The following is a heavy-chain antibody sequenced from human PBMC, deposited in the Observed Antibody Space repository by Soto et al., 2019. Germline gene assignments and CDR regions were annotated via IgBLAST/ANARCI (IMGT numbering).Heavy chain of an antibody. CDR2: IYPGDSDT. D-gene: IGHD1-26*01. J-gene: IGHJ3*02. CDR3: ARASIVGATTNAFDI. CDR1: GYSFPTSW. Sequence: GESLNISCKGSGYSFPTSWIGWVRQISGKGLEWMGIIYPGDSDTRYSPSFQGQVTISVDKSISTAYLQWSSLKASDTAIYYCARASIVGATTNAFDIWGQGTMVTVSS. V-gene: IGHV5-51*01.